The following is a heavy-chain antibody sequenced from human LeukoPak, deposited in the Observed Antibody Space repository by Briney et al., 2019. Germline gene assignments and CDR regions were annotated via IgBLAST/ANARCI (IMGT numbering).Heavy chain of an antibody. D-gene: IGHD3-3*01. Sequence: TLSLTCTVSGCSISSSSYYWGWIRQPPGKGLEWIGSIYYSGCTYYNPSLKSLITISVDTTNNPFSLRLSSVTTAVTAVYYCARWSGGYFDYWGQGTLVTVSS. CDR1: GCSISSSSYY. V-gene: IGHV4-39*01. CDR2: IYYSGCT. CDR3: ARWSGGYFDY. J-gene: IGHJ4*02.